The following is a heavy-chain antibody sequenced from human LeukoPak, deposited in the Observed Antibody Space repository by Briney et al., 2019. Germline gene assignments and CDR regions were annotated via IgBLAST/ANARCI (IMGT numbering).Heavy chain of an antibody. CDR2: MYLSGTT. J-gene: IGHJ4*02. Sequence: SETLSLTCAVSGGSITSVNLWAWVRQPPGKGLEWVGEMYLSGTTTCNPSLRGRATISLDRSKNQVSLRLNSVTAADAALYYCAGLVGRYSNGMYYYFDYWGQGILVTVSS. V-gene: IGHV4-4*02. CDR3: AGLVGRYSNGMYYYFDY. CDR1: GGSITSVNL. D-gene: IGHD1-26*01.